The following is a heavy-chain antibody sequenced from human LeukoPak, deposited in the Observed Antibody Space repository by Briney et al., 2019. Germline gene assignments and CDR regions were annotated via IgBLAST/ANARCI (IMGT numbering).Heavy chain of an antibody. Sequence: SVKVSCKASGGTLSSYAISWVRQAPGQGLEWMGGIIPIFGTANYAQKFQGRVTITADKSTSTAYMELSSLRSEDTAVYYCARERPYYGDYYYYYMDVWGKGTTVTVSS. V-gene: IGHV1-69*06. J-gene: IGHJ6*03. CDR1: GGTLSSYA. CDR3: ARERPYYGDYYYYYMDV. CDR2: IIPIFGTA. D-gene: IGHD4-17*01.